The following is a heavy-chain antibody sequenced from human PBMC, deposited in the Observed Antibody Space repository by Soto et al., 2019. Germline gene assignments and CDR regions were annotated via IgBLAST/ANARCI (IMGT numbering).Heavy chain of an antibody. J-gene: IGHJ4*02. D-gene: IGHD6-6*01. CDR2: VHYSGST. CDR3: ARRDYSTSSLGPFDY. Sequence: PSETLSLTCVVSGGSISSHYWSWIRQPPGSGLEWIGFVHYSGSTNYSPSLKSRVTMSVDTSKNQFFLNLTSVTAADTALYFCARRDYSTSSLGPFDYWGQGILVTV. CDR1: GGSISSHY. V-gene: IGHV4-59*11.